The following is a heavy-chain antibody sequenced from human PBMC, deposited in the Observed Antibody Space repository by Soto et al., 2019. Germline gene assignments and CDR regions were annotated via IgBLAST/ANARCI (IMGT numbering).Heavy chain of an antibody. CDR3: ARVYNNNYYFDH. D-gene: IGHD1-1*01. Sequence: QVQLVQSGAEVKKPGSSVKVSCKASGGTFSSYTISWVRQAPGQGLEWMGRIIPILGIANYAQKFQGRVTITADKSTSTAYMELSSLRSEDTAVYYCARVYNNNYYFDHWGQGTLVTVSS. V-gene: IGHV1-69*02. CDR2: IIPILGIA. CDR1: GGTFSSYT. J-gene: IGHJ4*02.